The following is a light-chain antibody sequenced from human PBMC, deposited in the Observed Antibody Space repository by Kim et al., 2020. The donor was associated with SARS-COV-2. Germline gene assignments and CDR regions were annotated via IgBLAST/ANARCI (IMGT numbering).Light chain of an antibody. CDR3: QQSYSTPRYT. V-gene: IGKV1-39*01. CDR1: QSISSY. Sequence: DIQMTQSPSSLSASVGDRVTITCRASQSISSYLNWYQQKPGKAPKLLIYAASSLQSGVPSRFSGSGSGTDFTLTISSLQPEDFVTYYCQQSYSTPRYTFGQGTKLEI. CDR2: AAS. J-gene: IGKJ2*01.